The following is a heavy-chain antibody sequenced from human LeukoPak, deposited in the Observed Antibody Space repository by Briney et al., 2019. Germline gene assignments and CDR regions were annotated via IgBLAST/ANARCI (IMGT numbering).Heavy chain of an antibody. Sequence: SVKVSCKAFGGTFSSYAISWVRQAPGQGLEWMGGIIPIFGTANYAQKFQGRVTITADESTSTAYMELSSLGSEDTAVYYCAGLGDQDYYYGMDVWGQGTTVTVSS. CDR2: IIPIFGTA. CDR3: AGLGDQDYYYGMDV. V-gene: IGHV1-69*13. J-gene: IGHJ6*02. CDR1: GGTFSSYA. D-gene: IGHD3-16*01.